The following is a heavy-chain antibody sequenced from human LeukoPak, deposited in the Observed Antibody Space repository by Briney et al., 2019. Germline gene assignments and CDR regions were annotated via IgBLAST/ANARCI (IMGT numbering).Heavy chain of an antibody. V-gene: IGHV4-4*07. J-gene: IGHJ4*02. Sequence: SETLSLTCTVSGGSIKSYYWSWIRQPAGEGLEWLGHIYASGTTNYNPSLNSRVTMSVDTSKNQFSLRLASVTAAETAVYYCARVADRFGYNYGIDEYFDYWGQGTLVTVSS. CDR2: IYASGTT. CDR1: GGSIKSYY. CDR3: ARVADRFGYNYGIDEYFDY. D-gene: IGHD5-18*01.